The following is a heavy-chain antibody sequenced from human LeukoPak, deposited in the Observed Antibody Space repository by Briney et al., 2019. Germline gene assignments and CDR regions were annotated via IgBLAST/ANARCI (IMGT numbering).Heavy chain of an antibody. J-gene: IGHJ4*02. Sequence: GGSLRLSCAASGFTFSTYAMYWVRQAPGKGLEWVAVISYDGSNKYYADSVKGRFTISRDNTKNTLYLQMNSQRTEDTAVYYCARGPSTVTTDYFDYWGQGTLVTVSS. CDR2: ISYDGSNK. D-gene: IGHD4-17*01. CDR3: ARGPSTVTTDYFDY. V-gene: IGHV3-30-3*01. CDR1: GFTFSTYA.